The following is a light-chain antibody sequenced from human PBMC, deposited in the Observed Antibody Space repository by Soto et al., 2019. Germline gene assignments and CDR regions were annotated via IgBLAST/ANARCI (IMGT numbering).Light chain of an antibody. CDR1: QSVSSN. CDR2: DAS. J-gene: IGKJ5*01. Sequence: EIVLAQSPSTLSLSPVGRATLSCSASQSVSSNLAWYQQKPGQAPRLLINDASTRATGVPARFSGWGSGTEFTLTISSLQSEDFAVYYCQQYHNWPPITFGQGTRLEIK. CDR3: QQYHNWPPIT. V-gene: IGKV3-15*01.